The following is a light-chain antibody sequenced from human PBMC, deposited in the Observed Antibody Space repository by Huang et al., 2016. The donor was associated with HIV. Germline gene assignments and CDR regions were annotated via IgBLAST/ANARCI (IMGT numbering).Light chain of an antibody. CDR1: Q. J-gene: IGKJ1*01. CDR2: AAS. Sequence: DIQMTQSPSSLSASVGDRVTITCRASQKPGKAPKLLIYAASSLQSGVPSRFSGSGSGTDFTLTISSLQPEDCATYYCQQAYNTPFTFGQGTKAEIK. V-gene: IGKV1-39*01. CDR3: QQAYNTPFT.